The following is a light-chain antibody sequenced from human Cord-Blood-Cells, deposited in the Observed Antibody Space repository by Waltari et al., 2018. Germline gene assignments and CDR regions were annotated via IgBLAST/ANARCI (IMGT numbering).Light chain of an antibody. CDR3: QQYGSSPWT. CDR1: QSVSSSY. J-gene: IGKJ1*01. V-gene: IGKV3-20*01. CDR2: GAS. Sequence: ELVLTQSPGTLSLSPGERATLSFRASQSVSSSYLAWYRQKPGQAPRLLIYGASSRATGIPDRFSGSGSGTDFTLTISRLEPEDFAVYYCQQYGSSPWTFGQGTKVEIK.